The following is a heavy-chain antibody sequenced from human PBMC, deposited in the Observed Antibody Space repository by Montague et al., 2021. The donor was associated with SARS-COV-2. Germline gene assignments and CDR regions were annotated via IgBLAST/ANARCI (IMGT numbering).Heavy chain of an antibody. D-gene: IGHD2-2*01. J-gene: IGHJ4*02. Sequence: CAISGDSVSSNIATCNCIRQSPSRGLEWLGRTYYRSKRYNDYAESVKSRITIDPDTSKHQFSLHLNSVTPEDTAVYYCARIPGGSKYYFDFWGPGTLVTVSS. CDR1: GDSVSSNIAT. CDR3: ARIPGGSKYYFDF. CDR2: TYYRSKRYN. V-gene: IGHV6-1*01.